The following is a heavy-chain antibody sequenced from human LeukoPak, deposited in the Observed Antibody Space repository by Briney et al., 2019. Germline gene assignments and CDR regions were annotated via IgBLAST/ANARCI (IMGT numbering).Heavy chain of an antibody. CDR2: ISPISSDK. CDR1: GFTFSTYS. CDR3: AKDPGLGSGWYSLFDY. V-gene: IGHV3-21*05. Sequence: GGSLRLSCAASGFTFSTYSMDWVRQAPGKGLEWVSYISPISSDKYYADSVKGRFTISRDNSKNTLYLQMNSLRAEDTAVYYCAKDPGLGSGWYSLFDYWGQGTLVTVSS. D-gene: IGHD6-19*01. J-gene: IGHJ4*02.